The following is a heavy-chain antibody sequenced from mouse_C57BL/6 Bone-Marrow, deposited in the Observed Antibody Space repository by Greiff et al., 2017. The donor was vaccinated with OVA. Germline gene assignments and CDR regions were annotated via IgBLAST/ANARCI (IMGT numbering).Heavy chain of an antibody. J-gene: IGHJ3*01. D-gene: IGHD2-9*01. CDR2: ISNGGGST. CDR1: GFTFSDYY. Sequence: EVQGVESGGGLVQPGGSLKLSCAASGFTFSDYYMYWVRQTPEKRLEWVAYISNGGGSTYYPDTVKGRFTISRDNAKNTLYLQMSRLKSEDTAMYYCARHPYYGYSWFAYWGQGTLVTVSA. V-gene: IGHV5-12*01. CDR3: ARHPYYGYSWFAY.